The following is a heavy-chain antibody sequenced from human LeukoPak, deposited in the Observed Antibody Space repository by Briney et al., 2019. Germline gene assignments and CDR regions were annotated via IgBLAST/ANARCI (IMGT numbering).Heavy chain of an antibody. J-gene: IGHJ4*02. V-gene: IGHV1-2*02. D-gene: IGHD1-26*01. CDR3: ARDMVGATPFDY. Sequence: ASVKVSFKVSGYTLTELSMHWVRQAPGQGLEWMGWINPNSGGTNSAQKFQGRVTMTRDTSISTAYMELSSLRSDDTAVYFCARDMVGATPFDYWGQGTLVTVSS. CDR2: INPNSGGT. CDR1: GYTLTELS.